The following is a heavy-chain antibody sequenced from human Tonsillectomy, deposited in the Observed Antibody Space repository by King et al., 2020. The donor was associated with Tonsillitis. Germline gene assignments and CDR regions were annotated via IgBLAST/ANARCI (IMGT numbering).Heavy chain of an antibody. CDR1: GFTFSSYA. J-gene: IGHJ6*02. CDR2: IYSGGSST. V-gene: IGHV3-23*03. Sequence: VQLVQSGGGLVQPGGSLRLSCAASGFTFSSYAMSWVRQAPGKGLEWVSVIYSGGSSTYYADSVKGRFTISRDNSKNTLYLQMNSLRAEDTAVYYCARTFGELLVYYYGMDVWGQGTTVTVSS. CDR3: ARTFGELLVYYYGMDV. D-gene: IGHD3-10*01.